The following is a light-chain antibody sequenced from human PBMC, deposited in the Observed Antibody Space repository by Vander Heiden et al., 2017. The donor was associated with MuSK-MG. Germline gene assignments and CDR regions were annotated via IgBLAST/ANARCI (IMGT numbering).Light chain of an antibody. CDR2: DAS. CDR1: QSISTF. CDR3: QQSYSTPYT. J-gene: IGKJ2*01. Sequence: IQMTHSPSSLSASVGDTVTVTCRTSQSISTFLNWYQQKPGEAPKVLIFDASSLQSGVPSRFGGSGSGTDFTLTISSLQPEDFATYYCQQSYSTPYTFGQGTKLEIK. V-gene: IGKV1-39*01.